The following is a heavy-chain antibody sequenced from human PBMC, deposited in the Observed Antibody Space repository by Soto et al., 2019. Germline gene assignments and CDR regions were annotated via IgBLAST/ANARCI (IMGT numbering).Heavy chain of an antibody. V-gene: IGHV3-53*01. CDR3: ARDSLVRGPYYGMDV. D-gene: IGHD3-10*01. J-gene: IGHJ6*02. CDR2: IYSGGST. CDR1: GFTVSSNY. Sequence: GGSLRLSCAASGFTVSSNYMSWVRQAPGKGLEWVSVIYSGGSTYYADSVKGRFTISRDNSKNTLYLQMNSLRAEDTAVYYCARDSLVRGPYYGMDVWGQGTTVTVS.